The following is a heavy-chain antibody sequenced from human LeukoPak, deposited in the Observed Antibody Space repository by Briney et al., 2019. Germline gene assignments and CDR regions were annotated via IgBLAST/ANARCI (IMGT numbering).Heavy chain of an antibody. CDR2: IYYSGST. Sequence: SETLSLTCTVSGGSISSSSYSWGWIRQPPEKGLEWIGSIYYSGSTYYNPSLKSRVTISVDTSKNQFSLQLSSVTAADTAVYYCARMRDIRIAARKYYYYYYMDVWGKGTTVTVSS. CDR1: GGSISSSSYS. CDR3: ARMRDIRIAARKYYYYYYMDV. D-gene: IGHD6-6*01. V-gene: IGHV4-39*01. J-gene: IGHJ6*03.